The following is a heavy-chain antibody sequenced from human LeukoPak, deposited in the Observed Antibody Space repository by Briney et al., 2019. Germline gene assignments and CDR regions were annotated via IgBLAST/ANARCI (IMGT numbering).Heavy chain of an antibody. CDR2: IGGRGDGI. D-gene: IGHD2-15*01. Sequence: GGSLRLSCAASGFTFSDYSMNWVRQAPGKGLEWISYIGGRGDGISYADSVKGRFIISRDNAKNSLFLQMNRLRGEDTAIYFCAREIPGRIAADCWGQGTLVTVSS. CDR1: GFTFSDYS. CDR3: AREIPGRIAADC. J-gene: IGHJ4*02. V-gene: IGHV3-48*01.